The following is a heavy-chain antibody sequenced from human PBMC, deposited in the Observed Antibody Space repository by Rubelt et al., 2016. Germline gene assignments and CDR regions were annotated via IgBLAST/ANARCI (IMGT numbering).Heavy chain of an antibody. D-gene: IGHD3-22*01. Sequence: QVQLVQSGAEVKEPGASIKVSCKTSGYSFQRYAISWVRQAPGQGLEWMGWISTYNGDTRYAQNFQGSVTMTTATSTSTAYIELRSLRCDDTAVYSCARDPSNTSGFHAYFDYWGQRTLVTVSS. CDR1: GYSFQRYA. J-gene: IGHJ4*02. V-gene: IGHV1-18*01. CDR2: ISTYNGDT. CDR3: ARDPSNTSGFHAYFDY.